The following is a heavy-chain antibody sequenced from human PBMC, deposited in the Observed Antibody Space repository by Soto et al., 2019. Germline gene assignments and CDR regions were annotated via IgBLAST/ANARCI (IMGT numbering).Heavy chain of an antibody. V-gene: IGHV4-59*01. D-gene: IGHD3-22*01. J-gene: IGHJ5*02. CDR2: IYYSGST. Sequence: SETLSLTCTVSGGSISSYYWSWIRQPPGKGKEWIGYIYYSGSTNYNPSLKTRVTISVDTSKNQFSLKLSSVTAADTAVHHCARTVDYYDSSGFFTWGQGTPVTFSS. CDR1: GGSISSYY. CDR3: ARTVDYYDSSGFFT.